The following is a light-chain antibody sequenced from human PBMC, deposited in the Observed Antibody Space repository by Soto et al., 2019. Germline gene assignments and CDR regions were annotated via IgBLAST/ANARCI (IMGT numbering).Light chain of an antibody. J-gene: IGKJ1*01. V-gene: IGKV1-5*03. CDR3: QPYNSYWT. CDR2: KAS. Sequence: DIQMTQSPSTLYASVGDRVTITCRASQSISSWLAWYQQKPGKAPKLLIYKASSLESGVPSRFSGSGSGTEFTLTISSLQPDDFATYYCQPYNSYWTFGQGTKVEIK. CDR1: QSISSW.